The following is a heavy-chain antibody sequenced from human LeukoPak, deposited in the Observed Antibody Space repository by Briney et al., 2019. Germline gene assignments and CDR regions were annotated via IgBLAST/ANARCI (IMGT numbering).Heavy chain of an antibody. D-gene: IGHD3-10*01. CDR3: AKDRSSVDGSGSTDY. V-gene: IGHV3-30*02. J-gene: IGHJ4*02. CDR1: GFTFSSYG. Sequence: PTGGSLRLSCAASGFTFSSYGMHWVRQAPGKGLEWVAFIRCDGSNKYYADSVKGRFTISRDNSKNTLYLQMNSLRAEDTAVYYCAKDRSSVDGSGSTDYWGQGTLVTVSS. CDR2: IRCDGSNK.